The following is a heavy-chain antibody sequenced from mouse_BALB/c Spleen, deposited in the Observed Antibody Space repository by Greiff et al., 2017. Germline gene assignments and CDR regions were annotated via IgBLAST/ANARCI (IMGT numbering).Heavy chain of an antibody. CDR3: ARDDYRFDY. CDR2: ISSGSSTI. V-gene: IGHV5-17*02. D-gene: IGHD2-4*01. J-gene: IGHJ2*01. Sequence: EVKLMESGGGLVQPGGSRKLSCAASGFTFSSFGMHWVRQAPEKGLEWVAYISSGSSTIYYADTVKGRFTISRDNPKNTLCLQMTSLRSEDTAMYYCARDDYRFDYWGQGTTLTVSA. CDR1: GFTFSSFG.